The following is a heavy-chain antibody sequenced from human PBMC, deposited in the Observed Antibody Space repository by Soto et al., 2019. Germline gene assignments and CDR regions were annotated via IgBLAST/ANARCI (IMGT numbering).Heavy chain of an antibody. CDR3: ARVWGGAFDF. D-gene: IGHD3-10*01. J-gene: IGHJ3*01. CDR2: MYNTGST. Sequence: SETLSLTCTVSGGSISGYYWRWIRQPPGKGLEWIGYMYNTGSTSYNPSLKSRVTISVDTSKNQFSLKLSSVTAADTAVYYCARVWGGAFDFWGQGTMVTVSS. V-gene: IGHV4-59*01. CDR1: GGSISGYY.